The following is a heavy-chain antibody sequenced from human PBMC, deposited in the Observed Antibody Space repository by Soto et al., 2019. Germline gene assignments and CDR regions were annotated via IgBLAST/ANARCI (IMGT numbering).Heavy chain of an antibody. CDR3: AKDRPWGEDY. CDR2: ISYDGSNK. J-gene: IGHJ4*02. Sequence: QMQLVESGGGVVQPGRSLRLSCAASGFTFSSYGMHWVRQAPGKGLEWVAVISYDGSNKYYADSVKGRFTISRDNSKNTLYLQMTSLRAEDTAVYYCAKDRPWGEDYWGQGTLVTVSS. CDR1: GFTFSSYG. V-gene: IGHV3-30*18. D-gene: IGHD1-26*01.